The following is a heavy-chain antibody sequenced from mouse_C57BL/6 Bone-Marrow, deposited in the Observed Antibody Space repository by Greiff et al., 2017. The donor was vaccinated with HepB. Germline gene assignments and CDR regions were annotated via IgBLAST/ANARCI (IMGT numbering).Heavy chain of an antibody. CDR2: IYPRDGST. Sequence: LQESDAELVKPGASVKISCKVSGYTFTDHTIHWMKQRPEQGLEWIGYIYPRDGSTKYNEKFKGKATLTADKSSSTAYMQLNSLTSEDSAVYFCARREASLLFAMDYWGQGTSVTVSS. CDR3: ARREASLLFAMDY. D-gene: IGHD2-1*01. J-gene: IGHJ4*01. V-gene: IGHV1-78*01. CDR1: GYTFTDHT.